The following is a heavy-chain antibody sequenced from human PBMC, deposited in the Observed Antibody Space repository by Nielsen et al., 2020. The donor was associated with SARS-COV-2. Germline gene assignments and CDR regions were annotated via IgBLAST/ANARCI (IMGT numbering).Heavy chain of an antibody. V-gene: IGHV3-23*01. CDR2: ISGSGGTR. Sequence: GGSLRLSCAASGFTFNNYAMSWVRQAPGKGLEWVSGISGSGGTRDYADSVKGRFTISRDNSKNTLYLQMNSLRVEDTAVYYCTKDEEIAVAPAAPDYWGQGTLVTVSS. J-gene: IGHJ4*02. D-gene: IGHD2-2*01. CDR3: TKDEEIAVAPAAPDY. CDR1: GFTFNNYA.